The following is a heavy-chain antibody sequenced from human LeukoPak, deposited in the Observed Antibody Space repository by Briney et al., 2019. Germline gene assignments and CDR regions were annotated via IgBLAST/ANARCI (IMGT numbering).Heavy chain of an antibody. J-gene: IGHJ4*02. Sequence: GASVKVSCKASGYTFTSYGLSWVRQAPGQGLEWMGWISAYNGNTNYAQKLQGRVTLTTDTSTSTAYMELRSLRFDDTAVYYCARAAYSGRSPYYFDYWGQGTLVTVSS. V-gene: IGHV1-18*01. CDR2: ISAYNGNT. D-gene: IGHD1-26*01. CDR1: GYTFTSYG. CDR3: ARAAYSGRSPYYFDY.